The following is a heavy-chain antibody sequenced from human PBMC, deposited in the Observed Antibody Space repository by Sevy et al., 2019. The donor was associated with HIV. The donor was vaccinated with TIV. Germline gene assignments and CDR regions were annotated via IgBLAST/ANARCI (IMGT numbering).Heavy chain of an antibody. D-gene: IGHD3-10*01. CDR1: GFTFRNFW. Sequence: GGSVRLSCAVSGFTFRNFWMSWVRQAPGKGLEWVANIRQDGSEKYYVDSVRGRFSISRDNAKNSLFLQLNSLRADDSAIYYCAKSYFGSGTSYGMDLWGRGTTVTVSS. CDR3: AKSYFGSGTSYGMDL. J-gene: IGHJ6*02. V-gene: IGHV3-7*01. CDR2: IRQDGSEK.